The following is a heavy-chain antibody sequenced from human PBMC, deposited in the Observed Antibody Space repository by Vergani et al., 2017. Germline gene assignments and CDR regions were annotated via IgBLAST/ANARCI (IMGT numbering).Heavy chain of an antibody. J-gene: IGHJ3*01. Sequence: QVQLVQSGAELKKPGASVSVSCKGSSHTFQTYGISWVRQAPGKGLEWMAWIRPYTGNTIYAQKFQDRVTMTADTSTNTAYMGLRSLRSDDTAVYFCARVAPSNSEVTPTAFDVWGQGTMVTVSS. CDR1: SHTFQTYG. CDR2: IRPYTGNT. CDR3: ARVAPSNSEVTPTAFDV. V-gene: IGHV1-18*01. D-gene: IGHD1-1*01.